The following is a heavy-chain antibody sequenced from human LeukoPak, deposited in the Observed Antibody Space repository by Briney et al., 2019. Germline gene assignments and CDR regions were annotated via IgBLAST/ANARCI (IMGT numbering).Heavy chain of an antibody. CDR1: GFTFSNYG. J-gene: IGHJ4*02. CDR3: AREWGRIAVAGGPGY. Sequence: GGSLRLSCAASGFTFSNYGMHWVRQAPGKGLEWVALIWYDGRTKFHTDSVKGRFTISRDNSKNTLYLQMDSLRDEDTAVYYCAREWGRIAVAGGPGYWGQGSRVTVSS. V-gene: IGHV3-33*01. D-gene: IGHD6-19*01. CDR2: IWYDGRTK.